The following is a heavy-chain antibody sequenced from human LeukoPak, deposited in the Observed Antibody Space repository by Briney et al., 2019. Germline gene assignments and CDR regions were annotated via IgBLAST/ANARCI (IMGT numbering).Heavy chain of an antibody. CDR2: IIPIFGTA. CDR1: GGTFSSYA. D-gene: IGHD3-10*01. Sequence: ASVKVSCKASGGTFSSYAVSWVRQAPGQGLEWMGRIIPIFGTANYAQKFQGRVTITTDESTSTAYMELSSLRSEDTAVYYCARGITMVRGELDYWGQGTLVTVSS. CDR3: ARGITMVRGELDY. V-gene: IGHV1-69*05. J-gene: IGHJ4*02.